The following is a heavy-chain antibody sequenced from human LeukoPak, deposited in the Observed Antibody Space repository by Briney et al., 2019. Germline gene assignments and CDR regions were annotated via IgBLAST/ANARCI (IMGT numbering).Heavy chain of an antibody. CDR3: ARDRSGWYSGTRGWFDP. CDR2: IYYSGST. D-gene: IGHD6-19*01. Sequence: SETLSLTCTVSGGSISSHYCSWIRKPPGTGLEWIGYIYYSGSTNYNPSLKSRVTISVDTSKNQFSLKLSSVTAADTAVYYCARDRSGWYSGTRGWFDPWGQGTLVTVSS. V-gene: IGHV4-59*11. J-gene: IGHJ5*02. CDR1: GGSISSHY.